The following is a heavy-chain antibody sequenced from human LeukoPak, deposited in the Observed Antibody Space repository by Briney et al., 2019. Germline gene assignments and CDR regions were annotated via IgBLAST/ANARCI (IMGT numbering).Heavy chain of an antibody. J-gene: IGHJ5*02. Sequence: GGSLRLSCAASGFTFDDYTMHWVRQAPGKGLEWVSTISGSGGSTYYADSVKGRFTISRDNSKNTLYLQMNSLRAEDTAVYYCARLHGHGFDPWGQGTLVTVSS. CDR2: ISGSGGST. CDR1: GFTFDDYT. V-gene: IGHV3-23*01. D-gene: IGHD4-11*01. CDR3: ARLHGHGFDP.